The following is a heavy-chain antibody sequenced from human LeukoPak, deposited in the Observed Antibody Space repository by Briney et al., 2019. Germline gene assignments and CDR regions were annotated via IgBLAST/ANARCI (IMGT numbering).Heavy chain of an antibody. CDR2: IHSGGET. J-gene: IGHJ5*02. Sequence: GGSLRLSCAATGFSVSNNYMSWVRQAPGKGLEWVSVIHSGGETYYTDSVKGRFTVSRDNSKNTLYLQMNSLRAEDTAVYYCGRAGVYSASSGYGPDRWGQGTLVTVSS. D-gene: IGHD3-22*01. V-gene: IGHV3-53*01. CDR1: GFSVSNNY. CDR3: GRAGVYSASSGYGPDR.